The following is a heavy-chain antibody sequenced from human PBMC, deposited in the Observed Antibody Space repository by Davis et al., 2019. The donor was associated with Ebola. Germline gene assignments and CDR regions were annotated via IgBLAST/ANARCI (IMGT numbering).Heavy chain of an antibody. CDR3: AIEYGRSSVAYFFDY. D-gene: IGHD6-6*01. Sequence: AASVKVSCKASGYTFHEYWIHWVRQAPGQGLEWMGRSNPNTGGAEYTQKFEDRVSMTRDTSINTAYMELSRLTSDDTAIYYCAIEYGRSSVAYFFDYWGQGTLVTVSS. CDR2: SNPNTGGA. J-gene: IGHJ4*02. V-gene: IGHV1-2*06. CDR1: GYTFHEYW.